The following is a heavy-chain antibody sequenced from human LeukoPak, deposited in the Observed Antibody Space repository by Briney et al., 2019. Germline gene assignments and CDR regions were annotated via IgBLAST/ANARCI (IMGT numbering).Heavy chain of an antibody. J-gene: IGHJ4*02. CDR3: AREGVAVAGTPSGY. CDR2: IHHSGST. V-gene: IGHV4-38-2*02. D-gene: IGHD6-19*01. Sequence: PSETLSLTCAVSGYSISSGYYWGWIRQPPGKGLEWIGSIHHSGSTYYNPPLKSRVTISVDTSKNQFSLKLSSVTAADTAVYYCAREGVAVAGTPSGYWGQGTLVTVSS. CDR1: GYSISSGYY.